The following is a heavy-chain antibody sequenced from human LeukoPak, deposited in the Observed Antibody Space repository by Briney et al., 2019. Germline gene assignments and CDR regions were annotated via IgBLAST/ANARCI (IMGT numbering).Heavy chain of an antibody. CDR2: IKQDGSDK. Sequence: GESLRLSCAASGMTFSSYWRSWVRQAPGKGLEWVANIKQDGSDKYYVDSVKGRFTISRDNAKNSLYLQLNSLTAEDTAVYYCARLLGGNYFDNWGQGTLVTVSS. V-gene: IGHV3-7*04. CDR1: GMTFSSYW. D-gene: IGHD1-26*01. J-gene: IGHJ4*02. CDR3: ARLLGGNYFDN.